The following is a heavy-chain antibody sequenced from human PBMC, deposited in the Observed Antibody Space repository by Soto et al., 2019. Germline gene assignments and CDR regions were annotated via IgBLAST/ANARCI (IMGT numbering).Heavy chain of an antibody. V-gene: IGHV2-26*01. CDR3: ALAPGEGPEDY. CDR2: IFSNDEK. J-gene: IGHJ4*02. D-gene: IGHD3-16*01. Sequence: QVTLKESGPVLVKPTETLTLTCTVSGFSLSNARMGVSWIRQPPGKALEWLAHIFSNDEKSYSTSLKSRLTXSXXTSKSQVVLTMTNMDPVDTATYYCALAPGEGPEDYWGQGTLVTVSS. CDR1: GFSLSNARMG.